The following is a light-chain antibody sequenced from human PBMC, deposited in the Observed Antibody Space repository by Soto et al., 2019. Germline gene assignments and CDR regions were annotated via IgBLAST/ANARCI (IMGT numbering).Light chain of an antibody. Sequence: QSVLTQPPSASGTPGQRVTISCSGSSSNIGNNNVYWYQQFPGTAPKLLIYRDNQRPSGVPDRFSESKSGTSASLAISGRRSDDEADYYCATWDDSRRGPVFGGGTKLTVL. CDR1: SSNIGNNN. CDR2: RDN. J-gene: IGLJ2*01. CDR3: ATWDDSRRGPV. V-gene: IGLV1-47*01.